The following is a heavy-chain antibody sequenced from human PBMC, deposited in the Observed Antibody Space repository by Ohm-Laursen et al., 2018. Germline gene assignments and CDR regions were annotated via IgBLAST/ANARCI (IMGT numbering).Heavy chain of an antibody. CDR2: IWYDGSNK. CDR3: AKRQSTSGYYATFDY. J-gene: IGHJ4*02. Sequence: SLRLSCAASGFTFSSYDMHWVRQAPGKGLEWVAVIWYDGSNKYYAGSVKGRFTISRDNSKDTLYLQMGSLRAEDTAVYYCAKRQSTSGYYATFDYWGQGTLVTVSS. D-gene: IGHD3-22*01. V-gene: IGHV3-33*08. CDR1: GFTFSSYD.